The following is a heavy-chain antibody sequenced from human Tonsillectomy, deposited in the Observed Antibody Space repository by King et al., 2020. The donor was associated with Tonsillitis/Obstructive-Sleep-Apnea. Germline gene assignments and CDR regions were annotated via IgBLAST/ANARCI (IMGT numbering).Heavy chain of an antibody. J-gene: IGHJ4*02. V-gene: IGHV4-31*03. CDR2: IHYTGST. D-gene: IGHD3-10*01. CDR1: GGSISSGAYY. Sequence: QLQESGPGLVKPSQTLSLTCTVSGGSISSGAYYWNWIRQHPGKGLECIGDIHYTGSTYFNPSLKFRVTISIDTSKNQFSLKLGSVTAADTAVYYFARRYDLNPAFGEFDCWGRGTLVTVSS. CDR3: ARRYDLNPAFGEFDC.